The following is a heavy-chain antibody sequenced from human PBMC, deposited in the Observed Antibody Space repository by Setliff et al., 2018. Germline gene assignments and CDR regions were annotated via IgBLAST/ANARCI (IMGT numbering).Heavy chain of an antibody. CDR2: IYYSGST. Sequence: PPETLSLTCPVSGGSISSSSYYWGWIRQPPGKGLEWIGSIYYSGSTYYNPSLKSRVNISVDTSKNQFSLKLSSVTAADTAVYYCARTYNFWSGYFDYWGQGTLVTVSS. CDR1: GGSISSSSYY. J-gene: IGHJ4*02. CDR3: ARTYNFWSGYFDY. V-gene: IGHV4-39*07. D-gene: IGHD3-3*01.